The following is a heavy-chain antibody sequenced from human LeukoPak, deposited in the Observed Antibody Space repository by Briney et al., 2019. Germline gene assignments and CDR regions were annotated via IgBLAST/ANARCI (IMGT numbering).Heavy chain of an antibody. J-gene: IGHJ3*02. CDR3: ARDGVVAVGAFDI. CDR1: GITVSSNY. D-gene: IGHD2-2*01. V-gene: IGHV3-66*01. Sequence: PGGSLRLSCAASGITVSSNYMSWVRQTPGKGLEWVSVIHSGGYTYYADSVKGRFTISRDNSKNTLYLQMDSLRAEDTAVYYCARDGVVAVGAFDIWGQGTMVTVSS. CDR2: IHSGGYT.